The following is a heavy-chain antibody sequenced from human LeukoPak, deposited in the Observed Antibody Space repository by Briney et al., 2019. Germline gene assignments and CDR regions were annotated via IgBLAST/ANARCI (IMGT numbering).Heavy chain of an antibody. Sequence: GGSLRLSCAASGFTFSNAWMSWVREAQGKGGEWGGRIKSKTDGGTTEYAARGKGRFTIAREEKKKWLYMQIDSLKTEDTAVYYCTTEEGYWGQGTLVTVSS. CDR2: IKSKTDGGTT. CDR1: GFTFSNAW. CDR3: TTEEGY. J-gene: IGHJ4*02. V-gene: IGHV3-15*01.